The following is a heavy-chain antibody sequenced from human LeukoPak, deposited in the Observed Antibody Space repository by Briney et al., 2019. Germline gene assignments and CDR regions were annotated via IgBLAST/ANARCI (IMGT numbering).Heavy chain of an antibody. V-gene: IGHV3-74*01. J-gene: IGHJ4*02. CDR1: GFTFRNYW. D-gene: IGHD5-24*01. Sequence: GGSLRLSCAASGFTFRNYWMHWVRQAPGKGLVWVSRVKGDGSFTDYADSVKGRFTISRDNAKNTLYLQMYSLRSEDTAAYYCVRDGDDYNFDYWGQGSLVTVSS. CDR3: VRDGDDYNFDY. CDR2: VKGDGSFT.